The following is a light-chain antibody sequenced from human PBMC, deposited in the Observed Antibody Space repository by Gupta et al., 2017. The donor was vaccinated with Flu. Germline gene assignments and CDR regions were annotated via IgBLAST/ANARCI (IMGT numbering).Light chain of an antibody. Sequence: QSILTPSPSATGTPGLMVTVSCSGSSSNIGSNYVSLYRHLPVTAPRLLIYKNEKRPSGVPDRFSGSKSGTSASLAISGLRSEDETDYYCGTWDGSLFIWVFGGGTRLTVL. V-gene: IGLV1-47*01. J-gene: IGLJ3*02. CDR2: KNE. CDR1: SSNIGSNY. CDR3: GTWDGSLFIWV.